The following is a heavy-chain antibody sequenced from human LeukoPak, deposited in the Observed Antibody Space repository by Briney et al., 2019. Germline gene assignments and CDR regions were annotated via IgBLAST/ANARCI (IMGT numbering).Heavy chain of an antibody. CDR3: AKWARDCSSTSCYMRY. J-gene: IGHJ4*02. Sequence: GGSLRLSCAASGFTFSSYAMSWVRQAPGRGLEWVSAISGGGGSTYYADSVKGRFTISRDNSKNTLYLQMNSLRAEDTAVYYCAKWARDCSSTSCYMRYWGQGTLVTVSS. D-gene: IGHD2-2*02. CDR2: ISGGGGST. V-gene: IGHV3-23*01. CDR1: GFTFSSYA.